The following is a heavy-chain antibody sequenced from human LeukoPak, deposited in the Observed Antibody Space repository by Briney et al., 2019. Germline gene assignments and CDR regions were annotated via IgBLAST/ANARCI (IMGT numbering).Heavy chain of an antibody. D-gene: IGHD5-18*01. V-gene: IGHV3-30-3*01. Sequence: PGGSLRLSCAASGFTFSSYAMHWVRQAPGKGLEWVAVISYDGSNKYYADSVKGRFTISRDNSKNTLYLQMNSLRAEDTAVYYCAALRGYSYGYDAFDIWGQGTMVTVSS. CDR2: ISYDGSNK. CDR1: GFTFSSYA. J-gene: IGHJ3*02. CDR3: AALRGYSYGYDAFDI.